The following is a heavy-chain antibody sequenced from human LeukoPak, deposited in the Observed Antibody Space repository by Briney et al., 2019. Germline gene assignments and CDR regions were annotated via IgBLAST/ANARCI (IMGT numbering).Heavy chain of an antibody. Sequence: PGRSLRLSCAASGFTFDDYAMHWVRQAPGKGLVWVSRINSDGSSTSYADSVKGRFTISRDNAKNTLYLQMNSLRAEDTAVYYCARRHSSSSNWFDPWGQGTLVTVSS. CDR3: ARRHSSSSNWFDP. CDR2: INSDGSST. D-gene: IGHD6-6*01. V-gene: IGHV3-74*01. J-gene: IGHJ5*02. CDR1: GFTFDDYA.